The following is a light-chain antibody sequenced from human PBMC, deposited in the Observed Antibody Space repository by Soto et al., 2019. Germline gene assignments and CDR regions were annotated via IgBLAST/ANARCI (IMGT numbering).Light chain of an antibody. CDR1: QSVSGSY. CDR3: QQYGTTPWT. V-gene: IGKV3-20*01. J-gene: IGKJ1*01. CDR2: RAV. Sequence: EIVLTQSPGTLSLSPGERATLSCRASQSVSGSYLAWYQQKPGQAPRLLISRAVTRAIGIPDRFSGSGSGTGLTLTISSLEPEDFALYYCQQYGTTPWTFGQGTKV.